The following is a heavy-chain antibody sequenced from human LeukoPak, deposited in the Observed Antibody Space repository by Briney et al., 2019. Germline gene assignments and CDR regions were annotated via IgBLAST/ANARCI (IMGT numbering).Heavy chain of an antibody. D-gene: IGHD6-6*01. V-gene: IGHV3-73*01. J-gene: IGHJ4*02. CDR1: GFTFSGSA. Sequence: GGSLRLSCAASGFTFSGSAMHWVRQASGKGLEWVGRIRSKANSYATAYAASVKGRFTISRDDSRNTAYLQMNSLKTEDTAVYYCTSQTLSIAARPSDYWGQGTLVTVSS. CDR3: TSQTLSIAARPSDY. CDR2: IRSKANSYAT.